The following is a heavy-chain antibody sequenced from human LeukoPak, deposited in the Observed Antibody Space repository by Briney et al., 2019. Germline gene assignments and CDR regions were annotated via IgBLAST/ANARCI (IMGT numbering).Heavy chain of an antibody. V-gene: IGHV4-34*01. CDR1: GGSFSNYY. J-gene: IGHJ4*02. CDR3: AGDKAAAGQHFDY. D-gene: IGHD6-13*01. CDR2: INHSGST. Sequence: PSETLSLTCAVYGGSFSNYYWTWIRQPPGKGLEWIGEINHSGSTKYNPSLKSRVTISVDTSKKQFSLKLNSVTAADTAVYYCAGDKAAAGQHFDYWGQGTLVTV.